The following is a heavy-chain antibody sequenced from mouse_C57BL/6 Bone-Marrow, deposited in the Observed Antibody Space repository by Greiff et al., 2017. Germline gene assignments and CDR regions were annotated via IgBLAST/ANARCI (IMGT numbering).Heavy chain of an antibody. J-gene: IGHJ3*01. CDR1: GYTFTSYW. CDR2: IYPGSGST. D-gene: IGHD1-1*01. CDR3: ARSYYGNAFAY. Sequence: QVHVKQPGAELVKPGASVKMSCKASGYTFTSYWITWVKQRPGQGLEWIGDIYPGSGSTNYNEKFKSKATLTVDTSSSTAYMQLSSLTSVASAVXASARSYYGNAFAYWGQGTLVTVAA. V-gene: IGHV1-55*01.